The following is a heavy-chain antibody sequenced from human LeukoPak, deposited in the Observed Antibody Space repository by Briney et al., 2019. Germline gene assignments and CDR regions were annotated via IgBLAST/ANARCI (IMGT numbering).Heavy chain of an antibody. Sequence: ASVKVSCKASGYTFTGYYIHWVRQAPGQGLEWMGWIGPNSGGTHYAQKFQGRVTMTRDTSINTAYMELSRLRSDDTAVYYCARAPYDSSGYWKNDAFDIWGQGTMVTVSS. V-gene: IGHV1-2*02. CDR3: ARAPYDSSGYWKNDAFDI. D-gene: IGHD3-22*01. CDR2: IGPNSGGT. CDR1: GYTFTGYY. J-gene: IGHJ3*02.